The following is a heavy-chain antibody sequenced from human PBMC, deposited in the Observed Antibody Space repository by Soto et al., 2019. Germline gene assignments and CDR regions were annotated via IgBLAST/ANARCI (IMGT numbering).Heavy chain of an antibody. V-gene: IGHV1-18*01. CDR1: GYTFTNYG. CDR2: INVYNGNT. D-gene: IGHD1-20*01. Sequence: ASVKVSCKASGYTFTNYGISWVRQAPGQGLEWMGWINVYNGNTKYAQKVQGRVTMTTDTSTSTAYMELSSLRSEDTAVYYCARQYNWNYYYYGMDVWGQGTTVTVSS. J-gene: IGHJ6*02. CDR3: ARQYNWNYYYYGMDV.